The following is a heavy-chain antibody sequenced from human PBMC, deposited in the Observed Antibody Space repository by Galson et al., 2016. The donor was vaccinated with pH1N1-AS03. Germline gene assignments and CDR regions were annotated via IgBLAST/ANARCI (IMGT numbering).Heavy chain of an antibody. CDR1: GFPFRGYA. Sequence: SLRLSCAASGFPFRGYAMSWVRQAPGKGLEWVSVISGSGGSTYYADSVKGRFSISRDNSKNTLYLQMNSLRAEDTAVYYCAKDDSGNDRDIYYGMDVWGQGTTVSVSS. CDR3: AKDDSGNDRDIYYGMDV. V-gene: IGHV3-23*01. J-gene: IGHJ6*02. CDR2: ISGSGGST. D-gene: IGHD2-15*01.